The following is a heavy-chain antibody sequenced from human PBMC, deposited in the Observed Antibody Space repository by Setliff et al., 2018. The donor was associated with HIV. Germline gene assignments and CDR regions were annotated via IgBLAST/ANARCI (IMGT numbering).Heavy chain of an antibody. Sequence: PAETLSLTCAVYGASLSGYYCSWIRQPPGKGLEWIGEISHSGSTNYSPSLKSRATISVDTSKKQFSLNLSSVTAAGTAVYYCARGRAVAGSESFDYWGQGTLVTVSS. CDR3: ARGRAVAGSESFDY. D-gene: IGHD6-19*01. CDR1: GASLSGYY. V-gene: IGHV4-34*01. CDR2: ISHSGST. J-gene: IGHJ4*02.